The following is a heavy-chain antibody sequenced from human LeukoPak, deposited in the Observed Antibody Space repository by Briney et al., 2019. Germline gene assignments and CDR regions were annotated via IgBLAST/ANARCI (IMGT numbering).Heavy chain of an antibody. CDR1: GCTFDDYA. J-gene: IGHJ4*02. V-gene: IGHV3-9*01. CDR2: ISWNSGSI. Sequence: PGGSLRLSCAASGCTFDDYAMHWVRQAPGKGLEWVSGISWNSGSIGYADSVKGRFTISRDNAKNSLYLQINSLRAEDTALYYCAKEGRGYCSGGSCYSSFSLDYWGQGTLVTVSS. CDR3: AKEGRGYCSGGSCYSSFSLDY. D-gene: IGHD2-15*01.